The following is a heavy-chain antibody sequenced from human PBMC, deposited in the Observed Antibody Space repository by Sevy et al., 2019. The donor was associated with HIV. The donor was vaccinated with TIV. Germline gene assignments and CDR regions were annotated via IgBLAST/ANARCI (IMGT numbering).Heavy chain of an antibody. CDR1: GFTISNAW. D-gene: IGHD3-16*01. CDR3: TTDGGGVHGAFDI. J-gene: IGHJ3*02. Sequence: GGSLRLSCAASGFTISNAWMSWVRQAPGKGLEWFARIKSKTDGPTTGYAAPVKGRFTISRDDSKNTLYLQMNSLKTEDTAVYYCTTDGGGVHGAFDIWGQGTMVTVSS. V-gene: IGHV3-15*01. CDR2: IKSKTDGPTT.